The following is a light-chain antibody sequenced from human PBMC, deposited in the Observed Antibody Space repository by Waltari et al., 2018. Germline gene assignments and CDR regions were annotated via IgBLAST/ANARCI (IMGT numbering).Light chain of an antibody. J-gene: IGKJ4*01. Sequence: IVLTQTPATLSWSQGQRAALSCRASQDVTGSLAWYQQNPGQPPRLLIYDASKRATGIPARFSGSGSGTDFTLTISTLEPEDFGVYYCQQRYAFGGGTKVEI. V-gene: IGKV3-11*01. CDR2: DAS. CDR1: QDVTGS. CDR3: QQRYA.